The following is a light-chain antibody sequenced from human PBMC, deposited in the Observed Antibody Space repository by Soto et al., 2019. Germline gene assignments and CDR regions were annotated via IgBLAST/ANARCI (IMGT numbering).Light chain of an antibody. CDR1: SSDVGSYNL. CDR3: CSYASSSTYV. Sequence: QSVLTQHASVSGSPGQSITISCTGTSSDVGSYNLVSWYQQHPGKAPKLMIYEVSKRPSGVSNRFSGSKSGNTASLTISGLQAEDEADYYCCSYASSSTYVFGTGTKLTVL. V-gene: IGLV2-23*02. J-gene: IGLJ1*01. CDR2: EVS.